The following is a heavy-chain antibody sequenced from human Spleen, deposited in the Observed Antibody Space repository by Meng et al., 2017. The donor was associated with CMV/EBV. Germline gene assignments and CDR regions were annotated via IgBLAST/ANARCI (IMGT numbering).Heavy chain of an antibody. CDR1: RFSFSSYV. CDR3: AKGGTIFGVVTYYFDY. D-gene: IGHD3-3*01. V-gene: IGHV3-30*04. J-gene: IGHJ4*02. Sequence: SRFSFSSYVMHWVRQAPGKGLEWVAVISHDGTNKYYADSVKGRFTISRDNSRNTVYLQMNSLRTEDTAVYYCAKGGTIFGVVTYYFDYWGQGTLVTVSS. CDR2: ISHDGTNK.